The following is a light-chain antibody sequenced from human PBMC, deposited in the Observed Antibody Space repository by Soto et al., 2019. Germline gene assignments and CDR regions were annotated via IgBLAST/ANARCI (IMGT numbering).Light chain of an antibody. CDR1: QSVSSTY. CDR2: GAA. CDR3: HQYNKWPPIT. Sequence: IVLTQSPGTLSLSPGERAALSCRAIQSVSSTYLAWYQHKPGQAPRLLIYGAATRAAGVPDRFSGSGSGTDFTLTISRLEPEDFAVYYCHQYNKWPPITFGQGTRLEIK. J-gene: IGKJ5*01. V-gene: IGKV3-20*01.